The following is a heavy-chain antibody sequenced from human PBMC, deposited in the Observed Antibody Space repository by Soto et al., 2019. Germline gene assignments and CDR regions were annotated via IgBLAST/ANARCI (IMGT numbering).Heavy chain of an antibody. D-gene: IGHD3-3*01. CDR1: GGSFSDYH. CDR2: INHSGST. J-gene: IGHJ3*02. V-gene: IGHV4-34*01. CDR3: ARAHYDFWSGYFSGGCAFDI. Sequence: SETLSLTCAIYGGSFSDYHWNWIRQTPGKGLEWIGEINHSGSTSYSPSLQTRATISVDTSKNQFSLKLSSVTAADTAVYYCARAHYDFWSGYFSGGCAFDIWGQGTMVTVSS.